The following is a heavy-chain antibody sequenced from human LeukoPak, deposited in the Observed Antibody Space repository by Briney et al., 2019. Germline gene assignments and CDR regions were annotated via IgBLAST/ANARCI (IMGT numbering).Heavy chain of an antibody. J-gene: IGHJ4*02. CDR2: IYYSGST. V-gene: IGHV4-31*03. D-gene: IGHD2-15*01. Sequence: SETLSLTCTVSGGSISSGGYYWSWIRQHPGKGLEWIGYIYYSGSTYYNPSLKSRVTISVDTSKNQFSLKLSSVTAADTAVYYCARGYCSGGSCYSAADYWGQGTLVTVSS. CDR1: GGSISSGGYY. CDR3: ARGYCSGGSCYSAADY.